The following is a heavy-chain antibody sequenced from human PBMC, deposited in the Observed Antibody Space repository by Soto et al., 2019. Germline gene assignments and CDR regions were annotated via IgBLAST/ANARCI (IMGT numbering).Heavy chain of an antibody. CDR3: ARVPDGGYTSSSPDY. V-gene: IGHV3-30*04. J-gene: IGHJ4*02. D-gene: IGHD6-6*01. Sequence: PGGSLRLSCAASGFAFRSYAMHWVRQAPGKGLEWVGLISFDSTSTHYADSLRGRFTISRDNAKNTLYLQMNTLRSEDTAMYYCARVPDGGYTSSSPDYWGQGTLVTVSS. CDR1: GFAFRSYA. CDR2: ISFDSTST.